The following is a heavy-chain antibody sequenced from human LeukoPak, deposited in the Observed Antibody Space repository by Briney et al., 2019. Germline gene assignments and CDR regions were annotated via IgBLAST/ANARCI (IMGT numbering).Heavy chain of an antibody. D-gene: IGHD2-21*01. V-gene: IGHV4-61*01. CDR3: ASLYSTRGGAYYYYGMDV. Sequence: SETLSLTCTVSGGSVSSGSYHWSWIRQPPGKGLEWIGYIYYSGSTNYNPSLKSRVTISVDTSKNQFSLKLSSVTAADTAVYYCASLYSTRGGAYYYYGMDVWGQGTTVTVSS. CDR1: GGSVSSGSYH. J-gene: IGHJ6*02. CDR2: IYYSGST.